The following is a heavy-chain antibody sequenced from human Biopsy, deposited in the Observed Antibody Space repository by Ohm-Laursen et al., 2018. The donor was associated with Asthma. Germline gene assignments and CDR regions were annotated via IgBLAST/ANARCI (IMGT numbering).Heavy chain of an antibody. J-gene: IGHJ6*02. V-gene: IGHV1-69*13. CDR3: ARGYSGSDRIVYYYSGLEV. CDR2: LIPVLGTP. Sequence: SVKFSCKASGDSFSNYAISWVRQAPGQGLEWMGGLIPVLGTPDHAQMFEGRVTITADESTSTAYMELGSLSSEDTAVYYCARGYSGSDRIVYYYSGLEVWGQGTTVTVSS. CDR1: GDSFSNYA. D-gene: IGHD5-12*01.